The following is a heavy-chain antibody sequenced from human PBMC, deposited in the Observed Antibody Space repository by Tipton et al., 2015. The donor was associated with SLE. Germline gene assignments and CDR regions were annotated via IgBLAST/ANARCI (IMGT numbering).Heavy chain of an antibody. D-gene: IGHD2-21*01. V-gene: IGHV4-38-2*01. Sequence: LRLSCVVSGYSISSGPYWGWVRQAPGKVLEWIGSLSHNGGTSYNPSLRSRVTIFADWSKNHFSLRLTSVTAADTAVYYCARGEDRLAYCGGDCYFFDYWGQGTLVTVSS. CDR3: ARGEDRLAYCGGDCYFFDY. J-gene: IGHJ4*02. CDR2: LSHNGGT. CDR1: GYSISSGPY.